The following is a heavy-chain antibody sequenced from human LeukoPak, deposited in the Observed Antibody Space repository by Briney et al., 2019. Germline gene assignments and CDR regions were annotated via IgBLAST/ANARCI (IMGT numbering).Heavy chain of an antibody. CDR3: VVLGGMPDAFDI. D-gene: IGHD2-2*01. J-gene: IGHJ3*02. CDR1: GGSISSSSYY. CDR2: IYYSGST. V-gene: IGHV4-39*07. Sequence: SETLSLTCTASGGSISSSSYYWGWIRQPPGKGLEWIGSIYYSGSTYYNPSLKSRVTISVDTSKNQFSLKLSSVTAADTAVYYCVVLGGMPDAFDIWGQGTMVTVSS.